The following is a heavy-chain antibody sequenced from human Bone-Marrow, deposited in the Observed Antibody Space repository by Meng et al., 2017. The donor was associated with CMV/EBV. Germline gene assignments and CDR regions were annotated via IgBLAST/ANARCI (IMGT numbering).Heavy chain of an antibody. CDR3: ARDQEGTRIPSPIHYGLDV. D-gene: IGHD5-18*01. V-gene: IGHV3-11*06. CDR2: INPDSDYI. J-gene: IGHJ6*02. Sequence: GESLKISCAASGFTFSDYYMSWIRQAPGRGLEWVSSINPDSDYIQSADSLKGRFTISRDNAKNSLYLRMSGLRVEDTAVYYCARDQEGTRIPSPIHYGLDVWGQGTTVTVSS. CDR1: GFTFSDYY.